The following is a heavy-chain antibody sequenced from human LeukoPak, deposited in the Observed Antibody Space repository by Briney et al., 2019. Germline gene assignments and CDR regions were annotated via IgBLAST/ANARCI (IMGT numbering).Heavy chain of an antibody. D-gene: IGHD6-13*01. CDR1: GYTFTSYA. Sequence: ASVKVSCKASGYTFTSYAIHWVRQAPGQRLEWMGWINAGNGNTKYSQKFQGRVTITGDTSASTAYMELSSLRSEDTAVYCCARVKVVTAAGPHYYGMDVWGQGTTVTVSS. CDR2: INAGNGNT. J-gene: IGHJ6*02. V-gene: IGHV1-3*01. CDR3: ARVKVVTAAGPHYYGMDV.